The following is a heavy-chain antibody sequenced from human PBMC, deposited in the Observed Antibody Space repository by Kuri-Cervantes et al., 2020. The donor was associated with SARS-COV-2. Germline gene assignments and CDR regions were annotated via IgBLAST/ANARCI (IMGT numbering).Heavy chain of an antibody. CDR3: ARASTSFDD. J-gene: IGHJ4*01. Sequence: SETLSLTCTVSGGSISSYYWSWIRQPPGKGLEWIGHIYYDGSTSYKTSLKGRVTISLDTSKNQFSLKVDSVTAADTAVYYCARASTSFDDWGHGTLVTVSS. CDR1: GGSISSYY. CDR2: IYYDGST. V-gene: IGHV4-59*01.